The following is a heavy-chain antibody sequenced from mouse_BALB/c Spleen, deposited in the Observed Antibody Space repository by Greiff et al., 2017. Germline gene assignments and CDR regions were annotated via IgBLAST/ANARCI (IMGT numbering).Heavy chain of an antibody. V-gene: IGHV1-9*01. D-gene: IGHD1-3*01. CDR1: GYTFSSYW. Sequence: QVQLQQSGAELMKPGASVKISCKATGYTFSSYWIEWVKQRPGHGLEWIGEILPGSGSTNYNEKFKGKATFTADTSSNTAYMQLSSLTSEDSAVYYCARITYLEAMDYWGQGTSVTVSS. CDR3: ARITYLEAMDY. J-gene: IGHJ4*01. CDR2: ILPGSGST.